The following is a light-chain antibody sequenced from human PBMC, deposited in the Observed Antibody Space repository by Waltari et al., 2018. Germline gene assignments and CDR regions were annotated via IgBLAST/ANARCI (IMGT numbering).Light chain of an antibody. J-gene: IGKJ1*01. V-gene: IGKV3-20*01. CDR3: QHYGSLPVT. Sequence: EIVLTQSPGTLSLSSGERATLSCRTSQSISKYLAWYQQKPGQAPRLLIYHASSRATGIPERCSGSGYGTDFRLTISGLEPEDFAVYYCQHYGSLPVTFGQGTKVEIK. CDR2: HAS. CDR1: QSISKY.